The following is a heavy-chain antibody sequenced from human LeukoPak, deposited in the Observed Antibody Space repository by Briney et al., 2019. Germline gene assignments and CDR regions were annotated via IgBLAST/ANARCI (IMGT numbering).Heavy chain of an antibody. D-gene: IGHD3-3*01. CDR1: GYTFTSYD. CDR3: ARGRFLEWLGNDY. V-gene: IGHV1-8*03. Sequence: ASVKVSCKASGYTFTSYDINWVRQATGQGLEWMGWMNPNSGNTGYAQKFQGRVTISRNTSISTAYKELSSLRSEDTAVYYCARGRFLEWLGNDYWGQGTLVTVSS. CDR2: MNPNSGNT. J-gene: IGHJ4*02.